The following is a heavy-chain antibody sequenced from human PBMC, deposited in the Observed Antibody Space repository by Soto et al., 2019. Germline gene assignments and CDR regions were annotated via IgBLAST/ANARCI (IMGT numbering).Heavy chain of an antibody. CDR2: ITPGGSA. V-gene: IGHV4-34*01. CDR1: GGSLSGYY. Sequence: QVQLQQRGAGLLKPSETLSLTCGVYGGSLSGYYWSWIRQLPGKGLEWIGEITPGGSAAYHPSLRRRAAMSLDTSKNQMSLEMNSVTVADTGVYYCARGGGWRWTPLWGQGTLVTVSS. D-gene: IGHD3-3*01. CDR3: ARGGGWRWTPL. J-gene: IGHJ4*02.